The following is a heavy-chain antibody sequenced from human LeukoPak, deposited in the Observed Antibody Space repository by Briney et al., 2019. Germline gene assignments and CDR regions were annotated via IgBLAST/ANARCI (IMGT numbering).Heavy chain of an antibody. J-gene: IGHJ4*02. CDR2: INQDGSEE. Sequence: PGGSLRLSCAASGFTFSNYWMTWVRQAPGKGLEWVAHINQDGSEEHYMDSVKARFTISRDNAKNSLFLQMNSLRAEDTAVYYCVRDGGVSGYDLLDYWGRGTLVTVSS. CDR3: VRDGGVSGYDLLDY. V-gene: IGHV3-7*01. CDR1: GFTFSNYW. D-gene: IGHD5-12*01.